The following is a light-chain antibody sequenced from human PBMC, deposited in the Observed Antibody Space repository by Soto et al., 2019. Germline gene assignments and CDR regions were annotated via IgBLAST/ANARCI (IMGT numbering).Light chain of an antibody. CDR2: EVT. CDR1: SSDVGGFNY. J-gene: IGLJ1*01. CDR3: SSYAGSNNPLFV. Sequence: QSALTQPPSASGSPGQSITISCTGTSSDVGGFNYVSWHQQHPGKAPKVIIYEVTKRPSGVPDRFSGSKSANTASLTVSGLQAEDEADYYCSSYAGSNNPLFVFGTGTKVT. V-gene: IGLV2-8*01.